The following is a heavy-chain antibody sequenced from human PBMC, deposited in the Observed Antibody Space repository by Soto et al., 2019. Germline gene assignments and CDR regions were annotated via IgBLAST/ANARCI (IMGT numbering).Heavy chain of an antibody. D-gene: IGHD3-16*01. Sequence: LRLSCAASGFTFSDYYMSWIRQAPGKGLEWVSYISSSSSYTNYADSVKGRFTISRDNAKNSLYLQMNSLRAEDTAVYYCARDWGGVRYGMDVWGQGTTVTVSS. V-gene: IGHV3-11*05. CDR1: GFTFSDYY. CDR2: ISSSSSYT. J-gene: IGHJ6*02. CDR3: ARDWGGVRYGMDV.